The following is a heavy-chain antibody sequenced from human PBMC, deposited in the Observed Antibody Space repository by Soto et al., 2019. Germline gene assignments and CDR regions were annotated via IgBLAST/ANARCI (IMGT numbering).Heavy chain of an antibody. Sequence: QVQLVQSGAEVKKPGASVKVSCKASGYTFTTYGISWVRQAPGQGLEWMGWISGSNGNTDYAQKFQGRATMTTDTSTSTAYMELRSLRSDDTAVYYCARDRGRYNDYYYYGLDVWGQGTTVTVSS. D-gene: IGHD1-1*01. J-gene: IGHJ6*02. CDR1: GYTFTTYG. CDR3: ARDRGRYNDYYYYGLDV. V-gene: IGHV1-18*01. CDR2: ISGSNGNT.